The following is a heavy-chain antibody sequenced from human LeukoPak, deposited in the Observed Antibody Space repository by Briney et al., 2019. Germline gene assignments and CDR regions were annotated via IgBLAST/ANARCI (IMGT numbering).Heavy chain of an antibody. CDR2: VCYSGRT. V-gene: IGHV4-59*08. J-gene: IGHJ4*02. CDR1: GDSISSYY. CDR3: ARHKPTGSYPLEL. D-gene: IGHD3-10*01. Sequence: SETLSLTCTVSGDSISSYYWSWLRQPPGKGLEWIGHVCYSGRTTYNPSLRSRLTISVDTSTSQLSLKLSSVTAADTAMYYCARHKPTGSYPLELWGQGTLVTVSS.